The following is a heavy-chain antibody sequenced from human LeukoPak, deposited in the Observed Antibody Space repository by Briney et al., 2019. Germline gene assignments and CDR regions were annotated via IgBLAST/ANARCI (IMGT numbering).Heavy chain of an antibody. CDR1: GDFISRYY. D-gene: IGHD1-1*01. CDR2: VFTSGTT. CDR3: ARGWKQLVY. V-gene: IGHV4-4*07. J-gene: IGHJ4*02. Sequence: PSETLSLTCSVSGDFISRYYWNWIRRPAGKGLEWIGRVFTSGTTNHNPSLKSRVSISADKSKNQLSLRLSSVTAADTAIYYCARGWKQLVYWGQGAPVTVSS.